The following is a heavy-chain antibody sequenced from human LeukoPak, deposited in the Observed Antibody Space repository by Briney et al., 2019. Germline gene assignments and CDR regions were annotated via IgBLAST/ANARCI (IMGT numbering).Heavy chain of an antibody. Sequence: SQTLSLTCTVSGGSISSGSYYWSWIRQPPGKGLEWIGYIYYSGSTNYNPSFKSRVTISVDTSKNQFSLKLSSVTAADTAVYYCARDFLGYCSGGSCPNWFDPWGQGTLVTVSS. J-gene: IGHJ5*02. D-gene: IGHD2-15*01. V-gene: IGHV4-61*01. CDR3: ARDFLGYCSGGSCPNWFDP. CDR1: GGSISSGSYY. CDR2: IYYSGST.